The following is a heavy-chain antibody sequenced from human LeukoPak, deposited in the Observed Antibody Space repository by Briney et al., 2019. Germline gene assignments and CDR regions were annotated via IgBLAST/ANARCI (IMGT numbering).Heavy chain of an antibody. V-gene: IGHV3-48*04. Sequence: GSLRLSCAASGFTFSSYSMNRVRQAPGKGLEWVSYISSSSSTIYYADSVKGRFTISRDNAKNSLYLQMNSLRAEDTAVYYCASGSYHLGPFDYWGQGTLVTVSS. CDR1: GFTFSSYS. CDR2: ISSSSSTI. CDR3: ASGSYHLGPFDY. D-gene: IGHD1-26*01. J-gene: IGHJ4*02.